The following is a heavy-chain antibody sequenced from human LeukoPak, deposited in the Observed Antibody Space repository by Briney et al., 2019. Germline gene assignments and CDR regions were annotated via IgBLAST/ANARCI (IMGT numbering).Heavy chain of an antibody. V-gene: IGHV4-38-2*02. J-gene: IGHJ5*02. CDR3: ARSDAAEAWFDP. CDR2: IYHSGST. CDR1: GYSISSGYY. Sequence: PSETLSLTCTVSGYSISSGYYWGWIRQPPGQGLEWIGSIYHSGSTYYNPSLKSRVTISVDTSKNQFSLKLSSVTAADTAVYYCARSDAAEAWFDPWGQGTLVTVSS.